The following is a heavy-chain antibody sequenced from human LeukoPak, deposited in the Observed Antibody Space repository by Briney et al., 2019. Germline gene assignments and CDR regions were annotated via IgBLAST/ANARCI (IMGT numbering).Heavy chain of an antibody. CDR2: ISYDGSNK. CDR1: GFTFSSYA. CDR3: ARDWYDSSGYLVY. J-gene: IGHJ4*02. D-gene: IGHD3-22*01. V-gene: IGHV3-30-3*01. Sequence: GRSLRLSCAASGFTFSSYAMHWVRQAPGKGLEWVAVISYDGSNKYYADSVKGRFTISRDNSKNTLYLQMNSLRAEDTAVYYCARDWYDSSGYLVYWGQGTLVTVSS.